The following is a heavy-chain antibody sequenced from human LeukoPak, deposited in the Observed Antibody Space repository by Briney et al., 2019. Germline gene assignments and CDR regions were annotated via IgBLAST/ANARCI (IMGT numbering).Heavy chain of an antibody. CDR2: IIPIFGTA. V-gene: IGHV1-69*13. CDR1: GGTFSSYA. Sequence: SVKVSCKASGGTFSSYAISWVRQAPGQGLEWMGGIIPIFGTANYVQKFQGRVTITADESMSTAYMELSSLRSEDTAVYYCARDPHYYDFWSGYRPYYFDYWGQGTLVTVSS. CDR3: ARDPHYYDFWSGYRPYYFDY. J-gene: IGHJ4*02. D-gene: IGHD3-3*01.